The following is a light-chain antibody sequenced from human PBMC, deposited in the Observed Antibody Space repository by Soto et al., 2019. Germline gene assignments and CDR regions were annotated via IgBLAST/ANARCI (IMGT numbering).Light chain of an antibody. Sequence: QSVLTQPPSASGTPGQGVPISCSGITSNIGNNTVNWYQQLPGTAPKLLIYNNNQRPSGVPDRFSGSKSGTSASLAIGGLQSEDEADYYCAAWDDSLNGYVFGTGTKVTV. V-gene: IGLV1-44*01. J-gene: IGLJ1*01. CDR3: AAWDDSLNGYV. CDR1: TSNIGNNT. CDR2: NNN.